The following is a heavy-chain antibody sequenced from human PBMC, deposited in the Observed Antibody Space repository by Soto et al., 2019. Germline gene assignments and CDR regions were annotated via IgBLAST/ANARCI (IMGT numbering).Heavy chain of an antibody. D-gene: IGHD5-18*01. J-gene: IGHJ6*04. CDR2: IKSKTDGGTT. CDR3: TTDDTVMVHGDV. V-gene: IGHV3-15*01. CDR1: GFTFSNAW. Sequence: EVQLVESGGGLVKPGGSLRLSCAASGFTFSNAWMSWVRQAPGKGLEWVGRIKSKTDGGTTDYAAPVKGRFTISRDDSKNTLYLQMNSLKTEDTAVYYCTTDDTVMVHGDVWGKGTTVTVSS.